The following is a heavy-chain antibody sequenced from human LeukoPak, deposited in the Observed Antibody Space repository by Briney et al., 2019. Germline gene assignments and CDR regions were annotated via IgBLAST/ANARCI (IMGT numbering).Heavy chain of an antibody. J-gene: IGHJ4*02. CDR3: ARQDSSGYYDYYFDY. CDR2: ISYTGNT. Sequence: SETLSLTCTVSGGSISSSSYSWGWIRQPPGKGLEWIGTISYTGNTYYNPSLKSRVTISVDTSKNQFSLKLSSVTAADTTVYYCARQDSSGYYDYYFDYWGQGTLVTVSS. D-gene: IGHD3-22*01. CDR1: GGSISSSSYS. V-gene: IGHV4-39*01.